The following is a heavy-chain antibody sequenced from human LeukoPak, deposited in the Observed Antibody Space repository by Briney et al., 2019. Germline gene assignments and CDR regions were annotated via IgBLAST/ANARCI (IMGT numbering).Heavy chain of an antibody. CDR2: IYHSGST. V-gene: IGHV4-38-2*02. CDR3: ARVSTMVRGVIISRYAFDI. CDR1: GYSISNGYY. J-gene: IGHJ3*02. Sequence: SETLSLTCTVSGYSISNGYYWGWIRQPPGKGLEWIGSIYHSGSTYYNPSLKSRVTISVDTSKNQFSLKLSSVTAADTAVYYCARVSTMVRGVIISRYAFDIWGQGTMVTVSS. D-gene: IGHD3-10*01.